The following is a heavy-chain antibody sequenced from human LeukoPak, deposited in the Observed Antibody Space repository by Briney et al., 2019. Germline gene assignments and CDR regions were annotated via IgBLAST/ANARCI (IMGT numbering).Heavy chain of an antibody. CDR2: ISYDGSNK. J-gene: IGHJ6*02. V-gene: IGHV3-30*03. Sequence: PGGSLRLSCAASGFTFSSYGMHWVRQAPGKGLEWVAVISYDGSNKYYADSVKGRLTISRDNAKNTLYLQMNSLRAEDTAVYYCARSAGLYYYYGMDVWGQGTTVTVSS. CDR3: ARSAGLYYYYGMDV. CDR1: GFTFSSYG.